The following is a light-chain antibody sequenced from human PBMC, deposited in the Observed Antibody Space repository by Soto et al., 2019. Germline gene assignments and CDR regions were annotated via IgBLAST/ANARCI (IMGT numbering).Light chain of an antibody. V-gene: IGLV1-40*01. CDR3: QSYDTGLGVA. Sequence: QSVLTQPPSVSGAPGQRVTISCTGSSSNLGAGSDVHWYQQLPGTAPKLLIYGNNNRPSGVPDRFSGSKSGTSASLAITGLQVEDEADYYCQSYDTGLGVAFGGGTKVTVL. CDR2: GNN. J-gene: IGLJ2*01. CDR1: SSNLGAGSD.